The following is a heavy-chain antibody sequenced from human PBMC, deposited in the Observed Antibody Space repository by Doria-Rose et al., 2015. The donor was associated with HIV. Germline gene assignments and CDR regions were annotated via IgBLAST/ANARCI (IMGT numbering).Heavy chain of an antibody. CDR2: IFSDDER. Sequence: TLKESGPVLVKPTETLTLTCTVSGVSLSSPGIGVSWIRQPPGKALEWLANIFSDDERSYETSLKSRLTISRGTSNSQVVHTMTDMDPVDTATYYCARIKSSRWYHKYYFDFWGQGTLVIVSA. V-gene: IGHV2-26*01. CDR3: ARIKSSRWYHKYYFDF. J-gene: IGHJ4*02. CDR1: GVSLSSPGIG. D-gene: IGHD6-13*01.